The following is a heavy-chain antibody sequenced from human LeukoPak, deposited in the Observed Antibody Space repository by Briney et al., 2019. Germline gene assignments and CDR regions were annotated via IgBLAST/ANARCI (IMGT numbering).Heavy chain of an antibody. CDR3: ARSTYGSGSYSPDY. V-gene: IGHV2-70*01. Sequence: ESGPALLRPTPTLTLTCTFSGFSLRTDGMCVPWIRQPPGKALEWLTLIAWDDDKYYNTSLTTRLTSSKDPSKNQVVLTMTNMDPADTATYYCARSTYGSGSYSPDYWVEGTLVTVSS. J-gene: IGHJ4*02. CDR1: GFSLRTDGMC. CDR2: IAWDDDK. D-gene: IGHD3-10*01.